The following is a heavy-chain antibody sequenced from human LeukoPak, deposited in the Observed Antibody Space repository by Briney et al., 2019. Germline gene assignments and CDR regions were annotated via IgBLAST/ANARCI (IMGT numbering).Heavy chain of an antibody. CDR1: GGSISSSSYY. V-gene: IGHV4-39*07. J-gene: IGHJ4*02. CDR3: ARVVMGATIVSPHPLYYFDY. CDR2: IYYSGST. D-gene: IGHD1-26*01. Sequence: SETLSLTCTVSGGSISSSSYYWGWIRQPPGKGLEWIRSIYYSGSTYYNPSLKSRVTISVDRSKDQFSLKLSSVTAADTAVYYCARVVMGATIVSPHPLYYFDYWSQGTLVTVSS.